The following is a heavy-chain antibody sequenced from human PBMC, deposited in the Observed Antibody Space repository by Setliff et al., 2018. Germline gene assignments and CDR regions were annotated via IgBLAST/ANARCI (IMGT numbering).Heavy chain of an antibody. Sequence: GGSLRLSCTASGLSYSNDWVSWVRQAPGKGLEWLASINPHGSEKYYADSVKGRSTISRDNAKNSLSLQMNNLRTEDTALYYCARDGVFYAMDVWGHGTTVTVSS. CDR3: ARDGVFYAMDV. V-gene: IGHV3-7*01. D-gene: IGHD3-10*01. CDR1: GLSYSNDW. CDR2: INPHGSEK. J-gene: IGHJ6*02.